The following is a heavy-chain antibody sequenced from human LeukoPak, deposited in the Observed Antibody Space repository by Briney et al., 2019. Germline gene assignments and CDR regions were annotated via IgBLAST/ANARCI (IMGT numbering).Heavy chain of an antibody. J-gene: IGHJ4*02. Sequence: ASVKVSCKASGYTFTSYYMHWVRQAPGQGLEWMGIINPSGGSTSYAQTFQGRVTMTRDTSTSTVYMELSSLRSEDTAVYYCARDPTRYDFWSGYFDYWGQGTLVTVSS. CDR2: INPSGGST. D-gene: IGHD3-3*01. CDR1: GYTFTSYY. V-gene: IGHV1-46*01. CDR3: ARDPTRYDFWSGYFDY.